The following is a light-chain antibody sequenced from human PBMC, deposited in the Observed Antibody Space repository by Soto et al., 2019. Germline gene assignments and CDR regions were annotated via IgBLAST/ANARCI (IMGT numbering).Light chain of an antibody. Sequence: QSVLTQPASVSGSPGQSIAISCTGVRTDVENYDYVSWYQQHPGQVPQLIIYDVSIRPSGVSVRFSGSKSGNTASLTISGLQAEDEADYYCTSYTSSTPFYVFGTGTKVTVL. J-gene: IGLJ1*01. CDR2: DVS. V-gene: IGLV2-14*03. CDR3: TSYTSSTPFYV. CDR1: RTDVENYDY.